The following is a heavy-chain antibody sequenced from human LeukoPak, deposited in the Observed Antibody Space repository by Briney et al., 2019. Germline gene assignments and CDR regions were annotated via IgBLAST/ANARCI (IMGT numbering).Heavy chain of an antibody. CDR1: GFTFSSYA. V-gene: IGHV3-23*01. J-gene: IGHJ6*02. CDR2: ISGSGSGGST. CDR3: AKDLDIVATYSYYYGMGV. Sequence: GGSLRLSCAASGFTFSSYAMSWVRQAPGKGLEWVSAISGSGSGGSTYYADSVKGRFTISRDNSKNTLYLQMNSLRAEDTAVYYCAKDLDIVATYSYYYGMGVWGQGTTVTVSS. D-gene: IGHD5-12*01.